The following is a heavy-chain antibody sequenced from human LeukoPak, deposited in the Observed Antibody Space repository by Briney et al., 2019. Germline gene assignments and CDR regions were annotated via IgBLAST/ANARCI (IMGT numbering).Heavy chain of an antibody. J-gene: IGHJ4*02. V-gene: IGHV3-74*01. CDR2: INADGTIT. CDR3: VRLAVTDTNY. CDR1: GFTFNTYY. Sequence: GGSLRLSCVASGFTFNTYYMHWVRLAPGERLVWVSFINADGTITKYADSVKGRFTISRDNAKSTVYLQMNGLRVEDTAMYYCVRLAVTDTNYWGQGSLVTVSS. D-gene: IGHD2-21*02.